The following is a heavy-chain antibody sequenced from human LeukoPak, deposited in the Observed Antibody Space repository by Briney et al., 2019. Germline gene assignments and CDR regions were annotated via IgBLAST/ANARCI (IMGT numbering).Heavy chain of an antibody. CDR2: IYYSGST. J-gene: IGHJ4*02. D-gene: IGHD6-13*01. V-gene: IGHV4-39*07. CDR1: GGSISSSSYY. CDR3: ARASGYSSSWYYFDY. Sequence: SETLSLTCTVSGGSISSSSYYWGWIRQLPGKGLEWIGSIYYSGSTYYNLSLKSRVTISVDTSKNQFSLKLSSVTAADTAVYYCARASGYSSSWYYFDYWGQGTLVTVSS.